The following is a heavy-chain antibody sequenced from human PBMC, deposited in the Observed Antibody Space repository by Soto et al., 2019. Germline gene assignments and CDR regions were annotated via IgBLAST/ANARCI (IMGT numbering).Heavy chain of an antibody. J-gene: IGHJ4*02. CDR3: ARDGRTPTVTPDY. CDR2: IKQDGSEK. D-gene: IGHD4-17*01. Sequence: GGSLRLSCAASGFTFSSYWMSWVRQAPGKGLEWVANIKQDGSEKYYVDSVKGRFTISRDNAKNSLYLQMNSLRAEDTAVYYCARDGRTPTVTPDYWGQGTLVTVSS. V-gene: IGHV3-7*01. CDR1: GFTFSSYW.